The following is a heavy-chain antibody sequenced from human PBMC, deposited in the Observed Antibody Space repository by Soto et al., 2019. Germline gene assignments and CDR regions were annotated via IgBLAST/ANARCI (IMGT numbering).Heavy chain of an antibody. CDR1: GGTFSSYA. J-gene: IGHJ3*02. CDR2: IIPIFGTA. V-gene: IGHV1-69*01. CDR3: AKALLEGGTTDAFDI. Sequence: QVQLVQSGAEVKKPRSSVKVSCKASGGTFSSYAISWVRQAPGQGLEWMGGIIPIFGTANYAQKFQGRVTITADESTSTAYMELISLRSEDTAVYYCAKALLEGGTTDAFDIWGQGTMVTVSS. D-gene: IGHD1-7*01.